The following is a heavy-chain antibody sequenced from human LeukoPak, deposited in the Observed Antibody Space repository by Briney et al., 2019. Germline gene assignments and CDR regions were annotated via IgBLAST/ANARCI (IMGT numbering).Heavy chain of an antibody. CDR1: GGSFSGYY. Sequence: PSETLSLTCAVYGGSFSGYYWSWIRQPPGKGLEWIGEINHSGSTNYNPSLKSRVTISVDTSKNQFSLKLSSVTAADTAVYYCARHDFNRAYCSGGSCSEGYYWGQGTLVTVSS. V-gene: IGHV4-34*01. CDR2: INHSGST. J-gene: IGHJ4*02. D-gene: IGHD2-15*01. CDR3: ARHDFNRAYCSGGSCSEGYY.